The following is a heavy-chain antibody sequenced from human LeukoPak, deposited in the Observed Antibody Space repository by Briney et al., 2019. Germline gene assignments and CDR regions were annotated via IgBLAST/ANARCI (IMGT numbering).Heavy chain of an antibody. D-gene: IGHD4-17*01. CDR2: IYYSGST. CDR3: ARSFGDYVRYFDF. V-gene: IGHV4-59*01. J-gene: IGHJ4*02. Sequence: SETLSLTCTVSGGSISSYYWSWIRQPPGKGLEWIGYIYYSGSTYYNPSLKSRVTISVDTSKNQFSLKLSSVTAADTAMYYCARSFGDYVRYFDFWGQGTLVTVSS. CDR1: GGSISSYY.